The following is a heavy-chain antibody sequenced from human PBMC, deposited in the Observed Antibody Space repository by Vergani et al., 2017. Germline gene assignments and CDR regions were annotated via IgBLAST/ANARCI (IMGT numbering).Heavy chain of an antibody. J-gene: IGHJ3*01. V-gene: IGHV3-9*01. CDR3: AQSDCSSTSCYPDY. CDR2: IRWNIGSI. Sequence: EVQLVESGGGLVQPGRSLRLSCAASGFTFDDYAMHWVRHAPGKGLEWVSGIRWNIGSIGYAESVTGRFTISRDKAKNSLYLPMNSLSAEDTALYYCAQSDCSSTSCYPDYWGRGTMVTVSS. D-gene: IGHD2-2*01. CDR1: GFTFDDYA.